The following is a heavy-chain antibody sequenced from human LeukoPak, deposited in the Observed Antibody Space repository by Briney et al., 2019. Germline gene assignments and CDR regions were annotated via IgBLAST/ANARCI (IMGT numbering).Heavy chain of an antibody. J-gene: IGHJ3*02. V-gene: IGHV1-18*01. Sequence: ASVKVSCKASGYNFRSYGIGWVRQAPRQGLEWMGWITAGNGNTNYAQKVQGRVTMTTDTSTSTAYMELRSLRSDDTAVYFCARDLARGKSYVYNVFNIWAKGTMVPVSS. CDR1: GYNFRSYG. D-gene: IGHD5-18*01. CDR2: ITAGNGNT. CDR3: ARDLARGKSYVYNVFNI.